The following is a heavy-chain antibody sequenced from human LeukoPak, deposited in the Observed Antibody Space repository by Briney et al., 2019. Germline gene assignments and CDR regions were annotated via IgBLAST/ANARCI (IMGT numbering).Heavy chain of an antibody. D-gene: IGHD2-15*01. CDR3: ARHPCXGXSCXLDYYYYYGMDV. J-gene: IGHJ6*02. CDR2: IYYSGST. CDR1: GGSLSSSSYY. Sequence: SETLSLTCTVSGGSLSSSSYYWGWIRQPPGKGLEWIGSIYYSGSTYYNPSLKSRVTISVDTSKNQFSLKLRSVTAADTAVYYCARHPCXGXSCXLDYYYYYGMDVWGQGTTVTVSS. V-gene: IGHV4-39*01.